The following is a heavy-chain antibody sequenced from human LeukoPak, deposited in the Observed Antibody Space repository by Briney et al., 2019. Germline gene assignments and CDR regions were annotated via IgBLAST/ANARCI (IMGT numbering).Heavy chain of an antibody. CDR2: IYSGGTT. V-gene: IGHV3-53*01. CDR3: STNASWGF. J-gene: IGHJ6*04. Sequence: GGSQSPSCAASGFTVINNFMTWVRQAPGKGLEWVSVIYSGGTTHYADSVKGRFTISRDNSKNTLYLQMNSLRVDDTAVYYCSTNASWGFWGKGTPVTVSS. D-gene: IGHD2-8*01. CDR1: GFTVINNF.